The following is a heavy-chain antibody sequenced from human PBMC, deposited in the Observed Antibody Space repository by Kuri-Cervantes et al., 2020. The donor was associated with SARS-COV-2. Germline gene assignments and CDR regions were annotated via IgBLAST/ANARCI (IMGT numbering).Heavy chain of an antibody. CDR1: GGTFSSYA. J-gene: IGHJ3*01. CDR2: IIPIFGTA. V-gene: IGHV1-69*13. CDR3: ARSKRPGVVDDALDV. D-gene: IGHD3-3*01. Sequence: SVKVFCKASGGTFSSYAISWVRQAPGQGLEWMGGIIPIFGTANYAQKFQGRVTITADDSTSTAYMELSSRISEDTAVYYCARSKRPGVVDDALDVWGQGTMVTVSS.